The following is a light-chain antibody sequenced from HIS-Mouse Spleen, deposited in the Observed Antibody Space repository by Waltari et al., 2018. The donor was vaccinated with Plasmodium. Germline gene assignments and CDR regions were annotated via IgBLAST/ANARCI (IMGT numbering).Light chain of an antibody. J-gene: IGLJ1*01. CDR3: CSYAGSYTYV. CDR1: SSDVGGYNY. CDR2: DVS. V-gene: IGLV2-11*01. Sequence: QSALTQPRPVSGSPGQSVTIPCTGTSSDVGGYNYVSWYQQHPGKAHTPMIYDVSKRPSGVPDRFSGSKSGNTASLTISGLQAEDEADYYCCSYAGSYTYVFGTGTKVTVL.